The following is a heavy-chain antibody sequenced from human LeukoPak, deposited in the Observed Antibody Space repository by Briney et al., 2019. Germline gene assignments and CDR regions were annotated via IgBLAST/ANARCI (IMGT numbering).Heavy chain of an antibody. Sequence: ASVKVSCKTSGYTFTGYYMHWVRQAPGQGLEWMGWMNPNSGGSNYAQKFQGRVTMTRATSIGTAYMELSSLRSDDTAVYYCASRVVAGIPYYFDHWGQGTLVTVSS. CDR1: GYTFTGYY. J-gene: IGHJ4*02. D-gene: IGHD6-19*01. V-gene: IGHV1-2*02. CDR2: MNPNSGGS. CDR3: ASRVVAGIPYYFDH.